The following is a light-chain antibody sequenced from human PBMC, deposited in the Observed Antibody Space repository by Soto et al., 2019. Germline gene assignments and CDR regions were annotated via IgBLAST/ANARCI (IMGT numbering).Light chain of an antibody. Sequence: QSVLTQPPSASGTPGQRVTISCSGSTPNIGRSYVYWYQQFPGTAPKLLIYRDNQRPSGVPDRFSGSKSGSSASLAVSGLRPEDEADYFCAAWDDSLSAGLFGGGTKLTVL. CDR1: TPNIGRSY. CDR2: RDN. V-gene: IGLV1-47*01. J-gene: IGLJ3*02. CDR3: AAWDDSLSAGL.